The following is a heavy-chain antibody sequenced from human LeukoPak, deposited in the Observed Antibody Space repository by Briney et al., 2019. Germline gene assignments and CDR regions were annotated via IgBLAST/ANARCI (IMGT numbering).Heavy chain of an antibody. CDR1: GGTFTSYA. Sequence: SVKVSCKASGGTFTSYAISWVRQAPGQGLEWMGGIIPIFGTANYAQKFQGRVTITADESTSTAYMELSSLRSEDTAVYYCAREIGPIQLHLWGSAFDYWGQGTLVTVSS. CDR2: IIPIFGTA. V-gene: IGHV1-69*13. J-gene: IGHJ4*02. D-gene: IGHD5-18*01. CDR3: AREIGPIQLHLWGSAFDY.